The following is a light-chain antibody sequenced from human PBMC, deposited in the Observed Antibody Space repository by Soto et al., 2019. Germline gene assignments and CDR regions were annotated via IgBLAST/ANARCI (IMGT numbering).Light chain of an antibody. V-gene: IGLV2-14*01. CDR1: SSDVGGYNY. Sequence: QSVLTQPASVSGSPGQSITISCTGTSSDVGGYNYVSWYQQHPGKAPKLMIYDVSNRPSGVSNRFSGSKSGNTASLTISGLQAEDDADYYCSSYTSSILFGGGTQLTVL. J-gene: IGLJ2*01. CDR2: DVS. CDR3: SSYTSSIL.